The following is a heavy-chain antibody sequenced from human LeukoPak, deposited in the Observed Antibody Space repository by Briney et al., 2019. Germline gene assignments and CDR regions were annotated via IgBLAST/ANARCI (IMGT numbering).Heavy chain of an antibody. CDR1: GGSISSYY. CDR2: INHSGST. J-gene: IGHJ6*02. V-gene: IGHV4-34*01. CDR3: ARGSIAAAGGYYGMDV. D-gene: IGHD6-13*01. Sequence: PSETLSLTCTVSGGSISSYYWSWIRQPPGKGLEWIGEINHSGSTNYNPSLKSRVTISVDTSKNQFSLKLSSVTAADTAVYYCARGSIAAAGGYYGMDVWGQGTTVTVSS.